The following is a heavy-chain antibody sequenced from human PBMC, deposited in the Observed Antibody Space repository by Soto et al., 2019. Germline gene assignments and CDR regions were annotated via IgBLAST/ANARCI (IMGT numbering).Heavy chain of an antibody. CDR3: ARACSSNSCYDVFDY. V-gene: IGHV4-4*07. J-gene: IGHJ4*02. D-gene: IGHD2-2*01. Sequence: SETLSLTCTVSGGSISSYYWSWIRQPAGKGLEWIRRIYTSGSTNYNPSLKSRVTMSVDTSKNQFPLKLSSVTAADTAVYYCARACSSNSCYDVFDYWGQRALVTVSS. CDR1: GGSISSYY. CDR2: IYTSGST.